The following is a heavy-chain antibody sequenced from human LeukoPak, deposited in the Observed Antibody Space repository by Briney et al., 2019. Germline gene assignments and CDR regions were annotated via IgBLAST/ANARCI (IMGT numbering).Heavy chain of an antibody. CDR3: ARDRQWLFDF. CDR2: IWYDGSNQ. D-gene: IGHD6-19*01. V-gene: IGHV3-33*01. Sequence: GGSLRLSCAASGFTFSSYGLHWVRQAPGKGLEWVAGIWYDGSNQYYADSVKGRFTISRDDSKNTLYLQMDSLRAEDTAVYYCARDRQWLFDFWGQGTLVTVSS. CDR1: GFTFSSYG. J-gene: IGHJ4*02.